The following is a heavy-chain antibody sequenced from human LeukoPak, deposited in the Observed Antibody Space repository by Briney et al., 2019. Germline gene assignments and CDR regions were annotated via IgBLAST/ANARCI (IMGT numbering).Heavy chain of an antibody. CDR2: IYYSGST. CDR3: ARDGLYSSSWYAVGVDY. Sequence: SETLSLTCTVSGGSISTYYWSWIRQPPGKGLEYIGYIYYSGSTNYNPSLKSRVTMSVDTSKNQFSLKLSSVTAADTAVYYCARDGLYSSSWYAVGVDYWGQGTLVTVSS. V-gene: IGHV4-59*12. CDR1: GGSISTYY. D-gene: IGHD6-13*01. J-gene: IGHJ4*02.